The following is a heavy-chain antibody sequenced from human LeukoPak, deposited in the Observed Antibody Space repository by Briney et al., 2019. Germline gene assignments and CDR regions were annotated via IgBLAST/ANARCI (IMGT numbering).Heavy chain of an antibody. J-gene: IGHJ5*02. Sequence: SVKVSSKTSGGTFNNSAISWVRQAPGQGLEWLGGIMPLFGTAGYAQKFQGRVTITKDESTRTVYLELTSLTSDDTAVYYCARDVHGDYGSGWFDPWGQGTLVSVSS. D-gene: IGHD4-17*01. V-gene: IGHV1-69*05. CDR1: GGTFNNSA. CDR3: ARDVHGDYGSGWFDP. CDR2: IMPLFGTA.